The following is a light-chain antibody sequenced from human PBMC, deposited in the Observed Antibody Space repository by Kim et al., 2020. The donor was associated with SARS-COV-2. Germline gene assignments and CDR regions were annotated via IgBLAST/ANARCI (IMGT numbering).Light chain of an antibody. V-gene: IGLV2-23*02. CDR2: EVS. J-gene: IGLJ3*02. CDR3: CSCAGSSTLV. CDR1: SSDVGSYNL. Sequence: LTQPASVSGSPGQSITISCTGTSSDVGSYNLVSWYQQHPGEAPKLMIYEVSKRPSGVSNRFSGSKSGNTASLTISGLRAEDEADYYCCSCAGSSTLVFGGGIQLTFL.